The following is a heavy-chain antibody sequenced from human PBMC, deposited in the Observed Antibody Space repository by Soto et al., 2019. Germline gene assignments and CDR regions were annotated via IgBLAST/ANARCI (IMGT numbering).Heavy chain of an antibody. D-gene: IGHD2-21*01. CDR2: IYYSGST. CDR3: VRSHSQSTALVRFDP. J-gene: IGHJ5*02. CDR1: GGSISSFY. Sequence: SETLSLTCTVSGGSISSFYWSWIRQPPGEGLEWIGYIYYSGSTNYNPSLKSRVTISVDTSKNQFSLNLTSVTAADTAVYYCVRSHSQSTALVRFDPWGQGTLVTVSS. V-gene: IGHV4-59*01.